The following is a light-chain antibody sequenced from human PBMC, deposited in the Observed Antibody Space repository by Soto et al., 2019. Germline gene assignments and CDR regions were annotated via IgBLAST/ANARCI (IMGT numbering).Light chain of an antibody. J-gene: IGLJ1*01. Sequence: QSVLTQPPSASGTPGQRVTISCSGSSSNIGSNTVNWYQQLPGTAPKLLIYSNNQRPSGVPDRFSGSKSGNTASLTVSGLQAEDEADYYCSSYAGSNTPYVFGTGTKVTVL. CDR1: SSNIGSNT. CDR2: SNN. CDR3: SSYAGSNTPYV. V-gene: IGLV1-44*01.